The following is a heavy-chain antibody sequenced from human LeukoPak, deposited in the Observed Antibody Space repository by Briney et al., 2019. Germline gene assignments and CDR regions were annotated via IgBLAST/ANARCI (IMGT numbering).Heavy chain of an antibody. CDR1: GGSISSYY. J-gene: IGHJ4*02. D-gene: IGHD3-16*02. V-gene: IGHV4-59*01. Sequence: SETLSLTCTVSGGSISSYYWSWTRQPPGKGLGWIAYIYYSGSTNYNPSLKSRVTISVDTSENQFSLKLSSVTAADTAVYYCARYVWGSYPTFEDYWGQGTLVTVSS. CDR3: ARYVWGSYPTFEDY. CDR2: IYYSGST.